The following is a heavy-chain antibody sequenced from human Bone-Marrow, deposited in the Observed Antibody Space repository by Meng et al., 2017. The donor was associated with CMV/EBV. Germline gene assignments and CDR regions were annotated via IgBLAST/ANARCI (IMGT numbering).Heavy chain of an antibody. Sequence: SETLSLTCAVYGGSFSGYYWSWIRQPPGKGLEWIGEINHSGSTNYNPSLKSRVTISVDTSKNQFSLKLSSVTAADTAVYYCARGGVVVPAAKSHYFEYWGQGTLVTVSS. D-gene: IGHD2-2*01. V-gene: IGHV4-34*01. CDR1: GGSFSGYY. CDR3: ARGGVVVPAAKSHYFEY. J-gene: IGHJ4*02. CDR2: INHSGST.